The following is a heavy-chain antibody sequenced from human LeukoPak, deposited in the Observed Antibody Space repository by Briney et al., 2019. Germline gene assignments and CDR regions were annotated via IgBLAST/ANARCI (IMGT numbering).Heavy chain of an antibody. D-gene: IGHD3-22*01. CDR3: VRSYYYDSSGYYQIDY. CDR1: GGSISSYY. J-gene: IGHJ4*02. Sequence: SETLSLTCTVSGGSISSYYWSWIRQPPGKGLEWIGYIYYSGSTNYNPSLKSRVTISVDTSKNQFSLKLSSVTAADTAVYYCVRSYYYDSSGYYQIDYWGQGTLVTVSS. V-gene: IGHV4-59*01. CDR2: IYYSGST.